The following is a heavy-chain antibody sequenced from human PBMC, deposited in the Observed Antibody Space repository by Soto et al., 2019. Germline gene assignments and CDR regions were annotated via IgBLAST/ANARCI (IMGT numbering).Heavy chain of an antibody. CDR2: IYPGDSDS. CDR1: GYSFASQW. CDR3: ARRARFLDFDY. D-gene: IGHD3-3*01. J-gene: IGHJ4*02. V-gene: IGHV5-51*01. Sequence: GESLKISCKVSGYSFASQWISWVRQVPGKGQEWMGIIYPGDSDSRYSPSFQGQVTISVDKSISTAYLQWSSLEASDTAMYYCARRARFLDFDYWGQGTLVTVSS.